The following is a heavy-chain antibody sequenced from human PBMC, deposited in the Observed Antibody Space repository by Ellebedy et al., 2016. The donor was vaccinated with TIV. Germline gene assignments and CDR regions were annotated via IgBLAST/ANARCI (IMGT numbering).Heavy chain of an antibody. Sequence: ASVKVSCXASGYTFTGHYMHWVRQAPGQGPEWVGCINPNSGVTAYPPKFQGRVTVTRDTSVSIVSMDLNSLRSDDTALYYCAREMLGDNKSFDYWGQGTLVTVSS. CDR2: INPNSGVT. D-gene: IGHD1-26*01. V-gene: IGHV1-2*02. J-gene: IGHJ4*02. CDR1: GYTFTGHY. CDR3: AREMLGDNKSFDY.